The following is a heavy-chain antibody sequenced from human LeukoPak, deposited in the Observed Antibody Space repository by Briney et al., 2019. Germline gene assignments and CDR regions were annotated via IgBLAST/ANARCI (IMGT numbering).Heavy chain of an antibody. CDR2: INQDGSEK. D-gene: IGHD6-13*01. V-gene: IGHV3-7*03. Sequence: PGGSLRLSCAASTVSFNAFWMSWVRQAPEKGLEWVANINQDGSEKYYVDSVKGQFTISRDNAKNSLHLQMNSLRAEDTAVYYCARLYTSSWWYWGPGTLVTVSS. CDR1: TVSFNAFW. CDR3: ARLYTSSWWY. J-gene: IGHJ4*02.